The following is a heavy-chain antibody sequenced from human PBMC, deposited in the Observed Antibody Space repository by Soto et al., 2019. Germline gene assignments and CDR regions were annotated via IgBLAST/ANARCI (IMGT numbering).Heavy chain of an antibody. J-gene: IGHJ5*02. CDR1: GGSISGYY. Sequence: QVQLQESGPGLVKPSETLSLTCTVSGGSISGYYWIWIRQSPGKGLEWVGYIHHTGSTNYNPSLKSRVTISVDTSKNQFSLSLTSVTAADTAVYYCARHQPMHLGDWFDPWGQGFVVTVSS. CDR2: IHHTGST. CDR3: ARHQPMHLGDWFDP. D-gene: IGHD3-10*01. V-gene: IGHV4-59*08.